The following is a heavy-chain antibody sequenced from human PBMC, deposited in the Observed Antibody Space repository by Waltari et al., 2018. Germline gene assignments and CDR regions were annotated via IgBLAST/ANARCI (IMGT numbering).Heavy chain of an antibody. CDR1: GYSLSSGYY. CDR2: IYHSGST. D-gene: IGHD3-3*01. V-gene: IGHV4-38-2*01. CDR3: ARLYDFWSGYLSPDYFDY. Sequence: QVQLQESGPGLVKPSETLSLTCAVSGYSLSSGYYWGWLRQPPGKGLEWIGSIYHSGSTYYNPSLKSRVTISVDTSKNQFSLKLSSVTAADTAVYYCARLYDFWSGYLSPDYFDYWGQGTLVTVSS. J-gene: IGHJ4*02.